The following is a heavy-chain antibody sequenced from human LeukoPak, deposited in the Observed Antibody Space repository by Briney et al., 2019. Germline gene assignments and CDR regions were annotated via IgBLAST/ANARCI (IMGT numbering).Heavy chain of an antibody. V-gene: IGHV1-18*01. D-gene: IGHD3-10*01. J-gene: IGHJ3*02. CDR1: GYTSTSYG. CDR2: ISAYNGNT. Sequence: ASVKVSCKASGYTSTSYGISWVRQAPGQGLEWMGWISAYNGNTNYAQKLQGRVTMTTDTSTSTAYMELRSLRSDDTAVYYCARDHQSSLWFGALQTPKRDAFDIWGQGTGVTGSS. CDR3: ARDHQSSLWFGALQTPKRDAFDI.